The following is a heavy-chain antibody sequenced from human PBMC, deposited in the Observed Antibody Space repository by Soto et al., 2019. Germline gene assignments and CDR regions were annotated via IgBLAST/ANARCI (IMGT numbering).Heavy chain of an antibody. Sequence: ETLSLTCTVSGGCISGYYWSWIRLPPGKGLEWIGYIYYSGSTEYNPSLESRVTMSADTSKNQFSLKLSSVTAADTAVYYCARVFTGGHLDYWGQGTLVTVSS. D-gene: IGHD2-8*02. V-gene: IGHV4-59*01. CDR2: IYYSGST. J-gene: IGHJ4*02. CDR3: ARVFTGGHLDY. CDR1: GGCISGYY.